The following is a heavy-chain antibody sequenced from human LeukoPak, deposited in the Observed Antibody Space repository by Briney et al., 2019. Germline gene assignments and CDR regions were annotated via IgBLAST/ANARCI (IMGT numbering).Heavy chain of an antibody. CDR1: GFTFSSYA. J-gene: IGHJ4*02. D-gene: IGHD6-6*01. V-gene: IGHV3-23*01. CDR3: ARAIAARPSKYYFDS. Sequence: GGSLRLSCAASGFTFSSYAMSWVRQAPGKGLEWVSAISGSDGTTYGADSVKGRFTISRDNCKNTLYLQMNSLRAEDTAVYYCARAIAARPSKYYFDSWGPGTLVTVSS. CDR2: ISGSDGTT.